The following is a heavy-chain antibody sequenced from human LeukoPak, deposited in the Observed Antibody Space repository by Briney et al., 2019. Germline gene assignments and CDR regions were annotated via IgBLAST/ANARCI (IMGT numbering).Heavy chain of an antibody. Sequence: GGSLRLSCAASGFTFSSYGMHWVRQAPGKGLEWVALIRYDGSNKYYADSVKGRFTISRDNSKNTLYLQMNSLRAEDTAVYYCAKDPSGYYYDSSGYLDDDYWGQGTLVTVSS. CDR3: AKDPSGYYYDSSGYLDDDY. D-gene: IGHD3-22*01. CDR2: IRYDGSNK. J-gene: IGHJ4*02. V-gene: IGHV3-30*02. CDR1: GFTFSSYG.